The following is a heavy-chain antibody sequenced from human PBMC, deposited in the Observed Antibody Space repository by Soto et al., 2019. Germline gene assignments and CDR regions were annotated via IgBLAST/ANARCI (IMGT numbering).Heavy chain of an antibody. CDR1: GFTFSSYA. V-gene: IGHV3-23*01. J-gene: IGHJ4*02. CDR2: ISGSGGST. CDR3: AKCRPKDYGGNSPLDY. D-gene: IGHD4-17*01. Sequence: GGSLRLSCAASGFTFSSYAMSWVRQAPGKGLEWVSAISGSGGSTYYADSVKGRFTISRDNSKNTLYLQMNSLRAEDTAVYYCAKCRPKDYGGNSPLDYWGQGTLVTVSS.